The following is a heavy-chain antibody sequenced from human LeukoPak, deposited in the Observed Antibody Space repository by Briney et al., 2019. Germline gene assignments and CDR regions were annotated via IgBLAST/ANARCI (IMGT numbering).Heavy chain of an antibody. CDR2: IYYSGST. J-gene: IGHJ5*02. CDR3: AGDGYSSRYLNWFDP. Sequence: SETLSLTCTVSGGSISSSSYYWGWICQPPGKGLEWIGSIYYSGSTYYNPSLKSRVTISVDTSKNQFSLKLSSVTAADTAVYYCAGDGYSSRYLNWFDPWGQGTLVTVSS. D-gene: IGHD6-25*01. CDR1: GGSISSSSYY. V-gene: IGHV4-39*07.